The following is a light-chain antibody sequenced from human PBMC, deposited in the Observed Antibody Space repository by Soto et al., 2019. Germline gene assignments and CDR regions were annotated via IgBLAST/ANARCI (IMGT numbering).Light chain of an antibody. CDR2: DVS. V-gene: IGLV2-14*01. J-gene: IGLJ2*01. CDR1: SSDVGGYNY. CDR3: SSYTSSSTPVV. Sequence: QSALTQPASVSGSPGQSITISCTGTSSDVGGYNYVSWYQQHPGKAPKLMIYDVSNRPSGVSNRFSGSKSGNTASLTISWLQAEDDADDYCSSYTSSSTPVVFGGGTKLTVL.